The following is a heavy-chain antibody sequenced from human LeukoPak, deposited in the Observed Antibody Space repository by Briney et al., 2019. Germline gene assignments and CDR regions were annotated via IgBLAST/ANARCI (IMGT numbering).Heavy chain of an antibody. V-gene: IGHV3-48*01. Sequence: GSLRLSCAASGFTFSSYSMNWVRQAPGKGLEWVSYISSSSSTIYYADSVKGRFTISRDNAKNSLYLQMNSLRAEDTAVYYCAREQDYKGAFDIWGQGTMVTVSS. D-gene: IGHD3-16*01. CDR3: AREQDYKGAFDI. CDR2: ISSSSSTI. CDR1: GFTFSSYS. J-gene: IGHJ3*02.